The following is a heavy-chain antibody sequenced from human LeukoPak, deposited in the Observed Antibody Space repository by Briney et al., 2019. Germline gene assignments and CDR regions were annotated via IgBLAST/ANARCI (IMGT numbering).Heavy chain of an antibody. V-gene: IGHV4-34*01. CDR1: GGSFSGYY. CDR3: ARAVQSTDSSGFYLPEYFQH. Sequence: PSETLSLTCGVYGGSFSGYYWSWIRQPPGKGLEWIGEINHSGSTNYNPSLKRRVTISVGQSKNHFSLKLRPVTAADTAVYYCARAVQSTDSSGFYLPEYFQHWGQGTLVTVSS. D-gene: IGHD3-22*01. CDR2: INHSGST. J-gene: IGHJ1*01.